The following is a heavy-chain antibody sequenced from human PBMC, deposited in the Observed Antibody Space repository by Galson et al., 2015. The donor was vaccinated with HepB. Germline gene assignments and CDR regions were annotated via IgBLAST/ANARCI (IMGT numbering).Heavy chain of an antibody. J-gene: IGHJ6*02. CDR1: GFTFSSYQ. D-gene: IGHD2-15*01. Sequence: SLRLSCAASGFTFSSYQMHWVRQAPGKGLVWVSRINNDGSSTSYADSVKGRLTIPRDNAKNTLYLQMNSLRVEDTAVYYCASSGGGGGTLYYYYGMDVWGLGTTVTVSS. V-gene: IGHV3-74*01. CDR3: ASSGGGGGTLYYYYGMDV. CDR2: INNDGSST.